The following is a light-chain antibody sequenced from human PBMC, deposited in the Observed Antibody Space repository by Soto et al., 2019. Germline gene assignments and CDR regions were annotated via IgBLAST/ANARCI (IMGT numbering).Light chain of an antibody. CDR3: QQYNNWPPYT. CDR1: QTISSQY. V-gene: IGKV3-20*01. J-gene: IGKJ2*01. CDR2: GTS. Sequence: EIVLTQSPGTLSVSPGERATLSCRSSQTISSQYLAWYQQKHGQAPSLLIYGTSSRATGTPDRFSGSGSGTDFTLTISRLEPEDSAIYYCQQYNNWPPYTFGQGTKLEIK.